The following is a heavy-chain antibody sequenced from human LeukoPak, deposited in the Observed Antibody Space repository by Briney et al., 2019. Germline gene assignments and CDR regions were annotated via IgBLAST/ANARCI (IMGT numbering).Heavy chain of an antibody. V-gene: IGHV3-30*19. CDR1: GFTFSSYG. D-gene: IGHD6-6*01. J-gene: IGHJ6*02. CDR2: KSYDGSNK. CDR3: ARALAARRRLTYYYGMDV. Sequence: GRSLRLSCAASGFTFSSYGMHWVRQAPGKGLEWVAVKSYDGSNKYYADSVKGRFTISRDNSKNTLYLQTNSLRAEDTAVYYCARALAARRRLTYYYGMDVWGQGTTVTVSS.